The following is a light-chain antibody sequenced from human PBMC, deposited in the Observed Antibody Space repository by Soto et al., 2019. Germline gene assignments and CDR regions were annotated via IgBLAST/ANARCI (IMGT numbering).Light chain of an antibody. CDR3: ETWDSNTYV. J-gene: IGLJ1*01. CDR2: LEGSGSY. CDR1: SGHSSYI. V-gene: IGLV4-60*02. Sequence: QSVLTQSSSASASLGSSVKLTCTLSSGHSSYIIAWHQQQPGKAPRYLMKLEGSGSYNKGSGVPDRFSGSSSGADRYLTIPNLQFEDEADYYCETWDSNTYVFGTGTKLTVL.